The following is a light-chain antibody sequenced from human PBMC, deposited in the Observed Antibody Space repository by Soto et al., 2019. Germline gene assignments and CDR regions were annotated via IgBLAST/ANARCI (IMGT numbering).Light chain of an antibody. Sequence: EIVMTQSPSTLSVSPGEGATLSCRASQSVSSSYIAWYQQRPGQTPSLLIYGASTRATGIPDRFSGSGSGTHFTLTISRLEPGDFAVYYCQHFGGTTFTFGQGTRLAI. V-gene: IGKV3-20*01. J-gene: IGKJ5*01. CDR3: QHFGGTTFT. CDR2: GAS. CDR1: QSVSSSY.